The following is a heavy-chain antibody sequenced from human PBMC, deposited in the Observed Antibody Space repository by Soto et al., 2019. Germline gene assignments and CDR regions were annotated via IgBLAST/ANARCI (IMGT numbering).Heavy chain of an antibody. V-gene: IGHV3-33*01. CDR1: GFTFSNYG. J-gene: IGHJ4*02. Sequence: QVQLVESGGGVVQPGRSLRLSCAASGFTFSNYGMHWVRQAPGKGLEWVSIIWYDGSKKYYGDSVKGRFTISRDNFKTTLFLQMSRLTVDDTAVYYCARGYSGYDYESRPRPFDHWGQGTLVTVSS. D-gene: IGHD5-12*01. CDR2: IWYDGSKK. CDR3: ARGYSGYDYESRPRPFDH.